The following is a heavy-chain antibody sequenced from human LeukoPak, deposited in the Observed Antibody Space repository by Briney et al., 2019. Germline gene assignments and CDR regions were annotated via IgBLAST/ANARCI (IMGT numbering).Heavy chain of an antibody. Sequence: PSETLSLTCAVSGGSISSGGYSWSWIRQPPGKGLEWIGYTYHSGSTYYNPSLKSRVTISVDRSKNQFSLKLSSVTDADTAVYYCARGDSSLDYWGQGTLVTVSS. CDR2: TYHSGST. J-gene: IGHJ4*02. CDR1: GGSISSGGYS. CDR3: ARGDSSLDY. V-gene: IGHV4-30-2*01. D-gene: IGHD3-22*01.